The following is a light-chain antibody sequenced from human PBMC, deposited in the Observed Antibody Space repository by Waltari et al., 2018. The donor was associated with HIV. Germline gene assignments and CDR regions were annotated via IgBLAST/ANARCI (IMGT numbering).Light chain of an antibody. J-gene: IGLJ2*01. V-gene: IGLV2-18*02. CDR2: EVP. CDR1: NSDIGGYDR. CDR3: SSYSATNTVV. Sequence: QSALTQPPSVSGSPGQSVTISCAGTNSDIGGYDRVSWYQPPPGTPPTLMIYEVPSPPSAVPGRFSASKSGNTASLTISGRQAGDEGDYYCSSYSATNTVVFGGGTKLTVL.